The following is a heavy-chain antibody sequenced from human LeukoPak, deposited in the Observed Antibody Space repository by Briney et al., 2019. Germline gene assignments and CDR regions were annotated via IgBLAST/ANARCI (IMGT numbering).Heavy chain of an antibody. CDR2: IKQDGSEK. V-gene: IGHV3-7*03. J-gene: IGHJ6*03. CDR3: AREHYNDYMDV. CDR1: GFTFSSYW. Sequence: GGSLRLSCATSGFTFSSYWMNWVRQAPGKGLEWVANIKQDGSEKHYVDSVKGRFTISRDNAKNSLFLQMNSLRAEDTAFYCAREHYNDYMDVWGKGTTVTVSS.